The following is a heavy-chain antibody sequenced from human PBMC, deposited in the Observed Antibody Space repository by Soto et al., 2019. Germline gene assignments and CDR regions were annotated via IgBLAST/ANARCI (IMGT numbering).Heavy chain of an antibody. CDR1: GGSISSSSYY. CDR2: IYYSGST. CDR3: ARLDYYGSGSYSY. J-gene: IGHJ4*02. Sequence: QLQLQESGPGLVKPSETLSLTCTVSGGSISSSSYYWGWIRQPPGKGLEWIGSIYYSGSTYYNPSIKSRVTISVDTSKNQFSLKLSSVNAADTAVYYCARLDYYGSGSYSYWGQGTLVTVSS. D-gene: IGHD3-10*01. V-gene: IGHV4-39*01.